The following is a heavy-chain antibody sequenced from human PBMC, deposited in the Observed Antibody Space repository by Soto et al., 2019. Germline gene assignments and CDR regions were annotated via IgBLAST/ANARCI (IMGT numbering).Heavy chain of an antibody. D-gene: IGHD3-10*01. CDR1: GFTFSDYY. J-gene: IGHJ6*02. V-gene: IGHV3-11*01. CDR3: ARDQYYYGSGSYPYYCYGMDV. Sequence: QVQLVESGGGLVKPGGSLRLSCAASGFTFSDYYMSWIRQAPGKGLEWVSYITSSGSTIYYADSVKGRFTISRDNAKNSLYLQMNSLRAADTAVYYCARDQYYYGSGSYPYYCYGMDVWGQGNTVTVSS. CDR2: ITSSGSTI.